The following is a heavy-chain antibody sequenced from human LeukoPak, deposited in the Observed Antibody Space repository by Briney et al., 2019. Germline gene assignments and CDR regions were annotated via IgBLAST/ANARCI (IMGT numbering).Heavy chain of an antibody. CDR3: ARDSWFGELLFDY. D-gene: IGHD3-10*01. J-gene: IGHJ4*02. V-gene: IGHV4-34*01. CDR2: INHSGST. Sequence: SETLSLTCAVYGGPFSGYYWSWIRQPPGEGLEWIGEINHSGSTNYNPSLKPRVTISVDTSKNQFSLKLSSVTAADTAVYYCARDSWFGELLFDYWGQGTLVTVSS. CDR1: GGPFSGYY.